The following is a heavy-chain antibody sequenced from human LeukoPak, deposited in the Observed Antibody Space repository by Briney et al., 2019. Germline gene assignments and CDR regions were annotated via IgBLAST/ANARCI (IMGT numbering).Heavy chain of an antibody. J-gene: IGHJ4*02. Sequence: GGSLRLSCAASGFTFSSDGMHWVRQAPGKGLEWVAVISYDGSNKYYADSVKGRFTISRDNSKNTLYLQMNSLRAEDTAVYYCAKAGGGPHDYWGQGTLVTVSS. D-gene: IGHD3-16*01. CDR3: AKAGGGPHDY. CDR2: ISYDGSNK. V-gene: IGHV3-30*18. CDR1: GFTFSSDG.